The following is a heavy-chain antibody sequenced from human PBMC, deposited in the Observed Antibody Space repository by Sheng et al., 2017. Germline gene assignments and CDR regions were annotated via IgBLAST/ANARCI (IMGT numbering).Heavy chain of an antibody. CDR1: GGSFSGYY. Sequence: QVQLQQWGAGLLKPSETLSLTCAVYGGSFSGYYWSWIRQPPGKGLEWIGEINHSGSTNYNPSLKSRVTISVDTSKNQFSLKLSSVTAADTAVYYCARRLLRYFDWLLWGSAFDIWGPRDNGHRLF. D-gene: IGHD3-9*01. J-gene: IGHJ3*02. V-gene: IGHV4-34*01. CDR3: ARRLLRYFDWLLWGSAFDI. CDR2: INHSGST.